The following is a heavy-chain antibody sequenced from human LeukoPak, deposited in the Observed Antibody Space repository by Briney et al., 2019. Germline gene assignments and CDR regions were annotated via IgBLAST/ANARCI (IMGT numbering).Heavy chain of an antibody. Sequence: ASVKVSCKASGYTFTGYYMHWVRQAPGQGLEWMGWINPNSGGTNYAQKFQGRVTMTRDTSISTAYMELSRLRSDDTAVYYCARIMGTYCGDDCYSGFDYWGQGTLVTVSS. CDR1: GYTFTGYY. J-gene: IGHJ4*02. CDR3: ARIMGTYCGDDCYSGFDY. V-gene: IGHV1-2*02. D-gene: IGHD2-21*01. CDR2: INPNSGGT.